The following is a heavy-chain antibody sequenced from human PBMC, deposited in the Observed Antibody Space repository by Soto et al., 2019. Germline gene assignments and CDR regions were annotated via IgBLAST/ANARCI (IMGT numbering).Heavy chain of an antibody. V-gene: IGHV3-30*18. Sequence: QVQLVESGGGVVQPGRSLRLSCAASGFSFRSYGMHWVRQAPGKGLEWVAAISFHGNNKYYADSVKGRCTISRDDSKNTLYLQINSLRVEDTAVYYGAKDPDWQQMVPDYFDYWGQGTLVTVSP. J-gene: IGHJ4*02. CDR3: AKDPDWQQMVPDYFDY. CDR2: ISFHGNNK. D-gene: IGHD6-13*01. CDR1: GFSFRSYG.